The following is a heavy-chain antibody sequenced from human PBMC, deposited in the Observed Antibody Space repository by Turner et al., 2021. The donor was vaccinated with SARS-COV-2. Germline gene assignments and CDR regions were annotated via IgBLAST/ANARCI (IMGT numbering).Heavy chain of an antibody. CDR1: GFTFSSYS. V-gene: IGHV3-21*01. Sequence: DVQLVESRRGLVKPVGSLLLSCAASGFTFSSYSMNWVRQATGKGLEWVSSSSSSSSYRYNADSVKGRCTISRDNDKNAMYLQMNGLRAEDEAVYYCARDLDDFWSGYHSYYYGMDVWGQGTTVTVSS. CDR2: SSSSSSYR. J-gene: IGHJ6*02. D-gene: IGHD3-3*01. CDR3: ARDLDDFWSGYHSYYYGMDV.